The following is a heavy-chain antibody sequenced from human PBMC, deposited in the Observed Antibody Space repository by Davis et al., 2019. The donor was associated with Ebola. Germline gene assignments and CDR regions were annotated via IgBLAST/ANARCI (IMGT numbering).Heavy chain of an antibody. CDR1: GGSFSGYY. V-gene: IGHV4-34*01. CDR3: ARVGWLRFRWFDP. J-gene: IGHJ5*02. D-gene: IGHD5-12*01. CDR2: INHSGST. Sequence: MPGGSLRLSCAVYGGSFSGYYWSWIRQPPGKGLEWIGEINHSGSTNYNPSLKSRVTISVDTSKNQFSLKLSSVTAADTAVYYCARVGWLRFRWFDPWGQGTLVTVSS.